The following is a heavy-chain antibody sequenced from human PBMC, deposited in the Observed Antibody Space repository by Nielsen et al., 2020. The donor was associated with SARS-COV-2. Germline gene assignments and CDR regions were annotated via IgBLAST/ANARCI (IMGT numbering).Heavy chain of an antibody. CDR1: GFSFTNYW. V-gene: IGHV5-10-1*01. CDR3: ARQPRSIISNWFDP. CDR2: IDPTDSHA. Sequence: GESLKISCKASGFSFTNYWISWVRQTPGKGLEWMGNIDPTDSHANYSPSFQGHVTISADKSITTAYLQWSSLEASDSAMYYCARQPRSIISNWFDPWGQGTLVTVST. D-gene: IGHD1-14*01. J-gene: IGHJ5*02.